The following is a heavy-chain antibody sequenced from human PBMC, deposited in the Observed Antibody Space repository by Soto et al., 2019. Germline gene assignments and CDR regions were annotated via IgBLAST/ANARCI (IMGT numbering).Heavy chain of an antibody. CDR3: ARFLWFGEPNWFDP. D-gene: IGHD3-10*01. J-gene: IGHJ5*02. CDR1: GGSISSYY. V-gene: IGHV4-59*08. Sequence: SETLSLTCTVSGGSISSYYWSWIRQPPGKGLEWIGYIFYSGSTNYNPSLKSRVTISLDTSKNQFSLKLSSVTAAGTAVYYCARFLWFGEPNWFDPWGQGTLVTVS. CDR2: IFYSGST.